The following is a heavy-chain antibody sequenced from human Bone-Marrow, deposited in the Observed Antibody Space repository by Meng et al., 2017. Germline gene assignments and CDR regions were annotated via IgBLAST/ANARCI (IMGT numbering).Heavy chain of an antibody. V-gene: IGHV3-21*01. J-gene: IGHJ6*02. CDR1: GFTFSSYS. Sequence: GESLKISCAASGFTFSSYSMNWVRQAPGKGLEWVSSISSSSSYIYYADSVKGRFTISRDNAKNSLYLQMNSLRAEDTAVYYCARDRLRTSFYYYYGMDVWGQGTTVTVS. D-gene: IGHD3-16*01. CDR3: ARDRLRTSFYYYYGMDV. CDR2: ISSSSSYI.